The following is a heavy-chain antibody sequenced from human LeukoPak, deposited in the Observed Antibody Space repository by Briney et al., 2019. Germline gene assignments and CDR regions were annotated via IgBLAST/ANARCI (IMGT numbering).Heavy chain of an antibody. CDR2: IYSGGST. D-gene: IGHD1-26*01. J-gene: IGHJ4*02. Sequence: GGSLRLSCAASGFTVSSNYMSWVRQAPGKGLEWVSVIYSGGSTYYADSVKGRFTISRDNSKNTLYLQMNSLRAEDTAVYYCAKISGSYFYFDYWGQGTLVTVSS. CDR3: AKISGSYFYFDY. V-gene: IGHV3-66*01. CDR1: GFTVSSNY.